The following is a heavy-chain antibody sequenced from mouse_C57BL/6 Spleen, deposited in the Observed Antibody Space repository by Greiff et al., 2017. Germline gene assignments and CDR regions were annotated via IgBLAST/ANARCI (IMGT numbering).Heavy chain of an antibody. V-gene: IGHV1-69*01. D-gene: IGHD2-2*01. J-gene: IGHJ3*01. CDR1: GYTFTSYW. CDR2: IDPSDSYT. CDR3: AVYGYEGFAY. Sequence: QVQLKQPGAELVMPGASVKLSCKASGYTFTSYWMHWVKQRPGQGLEWIGEIDPSDSYTNYNQKFKGKSTLTVDKSSSTAYMQLSSLTSEDSAVYYCAVYGYEGFAYWGQGTLVTVSA.